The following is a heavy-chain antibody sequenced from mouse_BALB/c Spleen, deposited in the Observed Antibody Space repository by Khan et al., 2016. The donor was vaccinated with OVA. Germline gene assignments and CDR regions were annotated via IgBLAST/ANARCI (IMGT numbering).Heavy chain of an antibody. CDR3: SRSNGNFYYFDS. D-gene: IGHD2-1*01. CDR1: GYTFTEYV. CDR2: IYPASGST. V-gene: IGHV1-81*01. Sequence: QVQLQQSGPELVKPGASVKMSCKASGYTFTEYVISWMKQKTGQGLEWIGEIYPASGSTYYNEHFKGKATLTADKSSNTAYMQLSSLTSEDSAVDFCSRSNGNFYYFDSWGQGTTLTVSS. J-gene: IGHJ2*01.